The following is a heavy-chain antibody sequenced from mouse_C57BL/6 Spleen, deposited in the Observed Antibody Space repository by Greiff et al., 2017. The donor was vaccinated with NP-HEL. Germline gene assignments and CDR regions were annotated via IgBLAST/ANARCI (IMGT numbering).Heavy chain of an antibody. CDR1: GYAFSSYW. CDR2: IYPGDGDT. V-gene: IGHV1-80*01. J-gene: IGHJ2*01. Sequence: QVQLKQSGAELVKPGASVKISCKASGYAFSSYWMNWVKQRPGKGLEWIGQIYPGDGDTNYNGKFKGKATLTADKSSSTAYMQLSSLTAEDSAVYVCARDDYGSSYGYFDDWGQGTTLTVSS. CDR3: ARDDYGSSYGYFDD. D-gene: IGHD1-1*01.